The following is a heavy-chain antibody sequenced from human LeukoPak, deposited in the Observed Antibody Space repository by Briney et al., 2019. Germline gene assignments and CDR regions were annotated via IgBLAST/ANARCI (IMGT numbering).Heavy chain of an antibody. D-gene: IGHD6-19*01. J-gene: IGHJ5*02. V-gene: IGHV3-23*01. CDR2: IEASGGAT. CDR3: AKGSGSGWYGWFAP. Sequence: GGSLRLSCAASGFTFSSFPMSWVRQAPGKGLEWVSSIEASGGATYYADSVKGRFTISRDNSKNTFYLQMNSLRAEDTALYYCAKGSGSGWYGWFAPWGQGTLVTVSS. CDR1: GFTFSSFP.